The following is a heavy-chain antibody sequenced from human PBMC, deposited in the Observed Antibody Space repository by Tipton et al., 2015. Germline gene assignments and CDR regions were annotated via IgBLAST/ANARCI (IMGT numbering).Heavy chain of an antibody. J-gene: IGHJ1*01. Sequence: LSLTCALSGYSISSGYYWGWIRQPPGKGLEWVSYISSSGSTIYYADSVKGRFTISRDNAKNLLYLQMNSLRAEDTAVYYCARDPNSSGWYGNFQLWGQGTLVTVSS. D-gene: IGHD6-19*01. V-gene: IGHV3-11*04. CDR2: ISSSGSTI. CDR3: ARDPNSSGWYGNFQL. CDR1: GYSISSGYY.